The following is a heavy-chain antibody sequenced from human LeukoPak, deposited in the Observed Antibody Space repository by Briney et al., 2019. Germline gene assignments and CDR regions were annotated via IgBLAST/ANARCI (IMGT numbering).Heavy chain of an antibody. J-gene: IGHJ6*02. Sequence: PGGSLRLSPAPSGFTLTGDRMHWVLQAPGKGLVWGSRMSSEGSGPKYVDSLKGRFTISRDTAKNAVYLQMNSLRDEDAAVYHCTRVQAGRSGLMDVWGRGTTVSVS. V-gene: IGHV3-74*03. CDR1: GFTLTGDR. CDR2: MSSEGSGP. CDR3: TRVQAGRSGLMDV. D-gene: IGHD2-8*02.